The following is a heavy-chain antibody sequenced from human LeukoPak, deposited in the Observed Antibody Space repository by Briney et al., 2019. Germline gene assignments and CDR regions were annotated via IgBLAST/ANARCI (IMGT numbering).Heavy chain of an antibody. CDR1: GYTFTSYD. CDR2: MNPNSGNT. J-gene: IGHJ4*02. Sequence: ASVKVSCKASGYTFTSYDINWVRQATGQGLEWMGWMNPNSGNTGYAQKFQGRVTITRNTSISTAYMELSSLRSEDTGVYYCARGGSNSDFDYWGEGALVSVSS. CDR3: ARGGSNSDFDY. D-gene: IGHD1-7*01. V-gene: IGHV1-8*03.